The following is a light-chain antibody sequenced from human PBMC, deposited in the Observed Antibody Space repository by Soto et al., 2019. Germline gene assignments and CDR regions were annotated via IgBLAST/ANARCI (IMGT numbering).Light chain of an antibody. CDR1: QGISNY. V-gene: IGKV1-27*01. Sequence: DIQMTQSPSSLSASVGDRVTITCRASQGISNYLAWYQQKPGKVPKVLIYGASTLLSGVPSRFNGSGSGTDFTLTISSLQPEDVATYYCQQSYNFPRTFGQGTKVEVK. J-gene: IGKJ1*01. CDR2: GAS. CDR3: QQSYNFPRT.